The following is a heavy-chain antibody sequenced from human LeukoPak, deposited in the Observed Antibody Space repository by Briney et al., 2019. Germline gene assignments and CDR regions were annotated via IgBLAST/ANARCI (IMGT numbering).Heavy chain of an antibody. CDR2: ISAHNSDT. CDR3: AKVDPITAVTTGEDY. Sequence: ASVKVSCKASGYTFTSYGISWVRQAPGQGLEWMGWISAHNSDTKYAQKVQGRVTMTTDTSTRTAYMELRSLRSDDTAVYYCAKVDPITAVTTGEDYWGQGTLVTVSS. CDR1: GYTFTSYG. J-gene: IGHJ4*02. V-gene: IGHV1-18*01. D-gene: IGHD4-17*01.